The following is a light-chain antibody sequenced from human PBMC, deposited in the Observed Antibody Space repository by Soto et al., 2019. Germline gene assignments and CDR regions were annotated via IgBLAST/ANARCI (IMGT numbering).Light chain of an antibody. CDR1: QSIGNF. J-gene: IGKJ3*01. V-gene: IGKV1-39*01. Sequence: DIQMTQSPYSLSASVGDRVTITCRASQSIGNFLNWYQQKPGKPPKLLIYAASSLQNGVPSGFSGSGSGIDFTLTISSLQPEDFATYYCHQTYSVPPTFGPGTKVDIK. CDR2: AAS. CDR3: HQTYSVPPT.